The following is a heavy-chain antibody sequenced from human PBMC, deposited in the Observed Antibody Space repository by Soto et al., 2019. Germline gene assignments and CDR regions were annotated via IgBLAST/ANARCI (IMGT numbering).Heavy chain of an antibody. Sequence: SETLSLTCTVSGGSVSGYYWSWIRQPPGKGLEWIGYIYHSGSTYYNPSLKSRVTISVGRSKNQFSLKLSSVTAADTAMYYCARGPPFGYWGQGTLVTVSS. CDR2: IYHSGST. V-gene: IGHV4-59*02. J-gene: IGHJ4*02. CDR1: GGSVSGYY. CDR3: ARGPPFGY. D-gene: IGHD3-10*01.